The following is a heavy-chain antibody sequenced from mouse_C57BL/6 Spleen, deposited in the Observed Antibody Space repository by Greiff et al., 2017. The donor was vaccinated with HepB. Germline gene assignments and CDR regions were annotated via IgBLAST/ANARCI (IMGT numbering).Heavy chain of an antibody. V-gene: IGHV1-82*01. Sequence: QVQLQQSGPELVKPGASVKISCKASGYAFSSSWMNWVKQRPGKGLEWIGRIYPGDGDTNYNGKFKGKATLTANTSSSTAYMQLSSLTSEDSAVYFCARKDYYGYFDYWGQGTTLTVSS. CDR2: IYPGDGDT. CDR3: ARKDYYGYFDY. D-gene: IGHD1-1*01. CDR1: GYAFSSSW. J-gene: IGHJ2*01.